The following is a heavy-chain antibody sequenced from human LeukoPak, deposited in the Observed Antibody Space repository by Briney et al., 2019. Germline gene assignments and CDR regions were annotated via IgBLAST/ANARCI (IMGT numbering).Heavy chain of an antibody. CDR2: ISRTGNSI. J-gene: IGHJ4*02. V-gene: IGHV3-48*03. D-gene: IGHD6-13*01. CDR1: GFTLSSYE. CDR3: ARGPYSSNWYVDY. Sequence: GGSLRLSCVASGFTLSSYEMNWVRLAPGKGLERISYISRTGNSIYYADSVKGRFTISRDSAKNSLYLQMNSLRAEDTAVYYCARGPYSSNWYVDYWGQGTLVTVAS.